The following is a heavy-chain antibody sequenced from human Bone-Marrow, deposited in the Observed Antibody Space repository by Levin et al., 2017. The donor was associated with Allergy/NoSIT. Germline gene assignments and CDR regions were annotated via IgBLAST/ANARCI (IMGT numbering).Heavy chain of an antibody. CDR1: GFTFSIYG. CDR3: AKDNGSGGGFKYYYGMDV. J-gene: IGHJ6*02. D-gene: IGHD2-8*02. CDR2: ISHDGNNK. V-gene: IGHV3-30*18. Sequence: GGSLRLSCAGSGFTFSIYGMHWVRQAPGKGLEWVAVISHDGNNKFYGDSVRGRFTISRDNSKNTLFLEMNSLRGDDMAVYYCAKDNGSGGGFKYYYGMDVWGQGTTVTVS.